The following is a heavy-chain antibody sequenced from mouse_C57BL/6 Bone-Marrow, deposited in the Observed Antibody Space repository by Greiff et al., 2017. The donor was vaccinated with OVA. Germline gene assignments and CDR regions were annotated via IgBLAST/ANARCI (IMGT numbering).Heavy chain of an antibody. D-gene: IGHD1-1*01. CDR1: GYTFTSYW. Sequence: QVQLQQPGAELVKPGASVKLSCKASGYTFTSYWMHWVKQRPGQGLEWIGMIHPNSGSTNYNEKFKSKATLTVDKSSSTAYMQLSSLTSEDSAVYYCARRGDYYGSSYADYWGQGTTLTVSS. V-gene: IGHV1-64*01. CDR2: IHPNSGST. J-gene: IGHJ2*01. CDR3: ARRGDYYGSSYADY.